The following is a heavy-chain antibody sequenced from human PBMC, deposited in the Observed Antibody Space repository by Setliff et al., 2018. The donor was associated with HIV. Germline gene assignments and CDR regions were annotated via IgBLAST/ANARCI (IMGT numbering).Heavy chain of an antibody. V-gene: IGHV1-2*02. CDR2: INPNSGGT. J-gene: IGHJ4*02. CDR1: GYTFTGNY. CDR3: ARVLSVTMIRGAHGY. Sequence: ASVKVSCKASGYTFTGNYIHWVRQAPGQGLEWMGWINPNSGGTNYEQKFQGRVTMTRDTSISTAYMKLSRLRSDDTALYYCARVLSVTMIRGAHGYWGQGTLVTVSS. D-gene: IGHD3-10*01.